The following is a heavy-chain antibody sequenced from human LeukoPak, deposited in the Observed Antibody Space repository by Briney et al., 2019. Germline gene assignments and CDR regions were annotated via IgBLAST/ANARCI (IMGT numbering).Heavy chain of an antibody. CDR3: AVPYGSGTYDNYYYGMDV. D-gene: IGHD3-10*01. CDR1: GYNFSGYY. V-gene: IGHV1-2*02. Sequence: ASVKVSCKASGYNFSGYYIHWVRQASGQGLEWMGWINPKSGGTKYAQKFQGRVTMTRDTSIRTAYMELSSLTSDDTAVYYCAVPYGSGTYDNYYYGMDVWGQGTTVTVSS. J-gene: IGHJ6*02. CDR2: INPKSGGT.